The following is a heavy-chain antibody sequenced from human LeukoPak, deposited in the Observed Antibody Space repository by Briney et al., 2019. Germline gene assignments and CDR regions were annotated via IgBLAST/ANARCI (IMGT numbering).Heavy chain of an antibody. Sequence: GGPLRLSCAASGFTFSSYGMHWVRQAPGKGLEWVAVISYDGSNKYYADSVKGRFTISRDNSKSTLYLQMNSLRAEDTAVYYCARDRQILVTIIVGRCFDYWGQGTLVTVSS. CDR1: GFTFSSYG. CDR3: ARDRQILVTIIVGRCFDY. J-gene: IGHJ4*02. CDR2: ISYDGSNK. V-gene: IGHV3-30*03. D-gene: IGHD5-12*01.